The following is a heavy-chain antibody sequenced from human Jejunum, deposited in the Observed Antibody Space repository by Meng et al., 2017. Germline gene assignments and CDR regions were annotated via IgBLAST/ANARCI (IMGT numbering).Heavy chain of an antibody. V-gene: IGHV5-51*01. CDR2: IYPGYSDT. CDR1: GYTFTNCW. D-gene: IGHD3-3*01. CDR3: ARASSGVTDTYNFDF. J-gene: IGHJ4*02. Sequence: GESLKISCQTSGYTFTNCWIGWVRQMPGEGLEWMWTIYPGYSDTRYSPSFRGLVTISPDFSITTAYLPWANLQASATAMYCCARASSGVTDTYNFDFWGQGTLVTVSS.